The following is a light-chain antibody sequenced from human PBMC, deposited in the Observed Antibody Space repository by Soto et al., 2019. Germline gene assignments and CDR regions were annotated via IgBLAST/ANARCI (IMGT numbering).Light chain of an antibody. Sequence: IQMTQSPSTLSASVGDRVTITCRARPSISSWLAWYQQKPGKAPKLLIYKASSLESGVPSRFSGSGSGTEFTLTISSLQPDDFATYYYQQYNSYPSFGGGTKVEIK. CDR1: PSISSW. CDR2: KAS. J-gene: IGKJ4*01. CDR3: QQYNSYPS. V-gene: IGKV1-5*03.